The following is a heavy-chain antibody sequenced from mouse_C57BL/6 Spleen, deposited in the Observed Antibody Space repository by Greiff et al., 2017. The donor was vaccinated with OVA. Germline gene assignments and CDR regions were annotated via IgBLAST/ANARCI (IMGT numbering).Heavy chain of an antibody. Sequence: VKLMESGPGLVQPSQSLSITCTVSGFSLTSYGVHWVRQPPGKGLEWLGVIWSGGSTDYNAAFISRLSISKDNSKSQVFFNMNSLQADDTAIYYCAQNEDYDDAMDYWGQGTSVTVSS. D-gene: IGHD2-4*01. CDR1: GFSLTSYG. CDR2: IWSGGST. CDR3: AQNEDYDDAMDY. J-gene: IGHJ4*01. V-gene: IGHV2-4*01.